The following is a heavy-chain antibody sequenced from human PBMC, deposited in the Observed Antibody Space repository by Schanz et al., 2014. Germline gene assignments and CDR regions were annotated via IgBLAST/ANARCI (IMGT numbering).Heavy chain of an antibody. D-gene: IGHD3-16*01. CDR2: IAYSGST. CDR3: ARVGRNSYGFTARFDA. CDR1: GSDIRGFH. Sequence: QVQLQESGPGQVRPSETLSLTCTGSGSDIRGFHWSWIRQSPVKGLEWIGYIAYSGSTNYNPSRQSRVTISLDTSQSQFSLRLTSVSSADTAMYYCARVGRNSYGFTARFDAWGQGTLVAVSS. V-gene: IGHV4-59*13. J-gene: IGHJ5*02.